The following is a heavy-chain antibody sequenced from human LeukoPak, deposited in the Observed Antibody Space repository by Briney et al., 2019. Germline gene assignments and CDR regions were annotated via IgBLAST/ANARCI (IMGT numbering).Heavy chain of an antibody. Sequence: ASVKVSCKASGGTFSSYAISWVRQAPGQGLEWMGGIIPIFGTANYAQKFQGRVTITADESTSTAYMELSSLRAEDTAVYYCARDSDSSGWSDYWGQGTLVTVSS. CDR1: GGTFSSYA. D-gene: IGHD6-19*01. CDR2: IIPIFGTA. CDR3: ARDSDSSGWSDY. V-gene: IGHV1-69*13. J-gene: IGHJ4*02.